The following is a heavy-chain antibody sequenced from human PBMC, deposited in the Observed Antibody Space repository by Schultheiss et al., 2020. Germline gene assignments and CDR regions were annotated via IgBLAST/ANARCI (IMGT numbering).Heavy chain of an antibody. CDR1: GFTFSSYW. V-gene: IGHV3-7*01. CDR2: IKPDGSEN. Sequence: GGSLRLSCAASGFTFSSYWMSWVRQAPGKGLEWVANIKPDGSENFHVDSVKGRFTISRDNAKNSLYLQMNNVRAEDTAVYFCARLRVIREVSRWFDPWGQGTLVTVSS. J-gene: IGHJ5*02. D-gene: IGHD3-10*01. CDR3: ARLRVIREVSRWFDP.